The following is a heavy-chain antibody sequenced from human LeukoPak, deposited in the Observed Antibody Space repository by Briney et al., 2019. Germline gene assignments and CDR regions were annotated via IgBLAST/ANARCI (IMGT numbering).Heavy chain of an antibody. V-gene: IGHV4-39*01. CDR3: ARHINSGGYWGSYYYMDV. J-gene: IGHJ6*03. CDR2: VSYSGTT. CDR1: GGSISSSNYY. D-gene: IGHD1-26*01. Sequence: SETLSLTCTVSGGSISSSNYYWGWIRQPPGKGLEWIGRVSYSGTTSYNPSLSSRVTMSVDTSENQFSLKVNSVTVADTAVYYCARHINSGGYWGSYYYMDVWGKGTTVTVSS.